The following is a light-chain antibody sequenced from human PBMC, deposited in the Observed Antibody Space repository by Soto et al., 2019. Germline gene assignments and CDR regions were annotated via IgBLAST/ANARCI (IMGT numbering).Light chain of an antibody. CDR1: QSFSSN. CDR2: GAS. CDR3: QQSYCTPIT. Sequence: VLSQSNPALSLSPGERSTLSCRARQSFSSNLAWYQQKPGQAPRLLIYGASSRDTGIPDRFSGGGSGTDFTLTISWLQPEDFATYYCQQSYCTPITFGQGARLEIK. J-gene: IGKJ5*01. V-gene: IGKV3D-20*02.